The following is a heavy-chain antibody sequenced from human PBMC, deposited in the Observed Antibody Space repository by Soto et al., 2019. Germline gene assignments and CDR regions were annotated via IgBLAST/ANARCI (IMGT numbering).Heavy chain of an antibody. J-gene: IGHJ5*02. D-gene: IGHD2-2*01. V-gene: IGHV4-4*02. CDR1: GGSIRSSNW. CDR3: ARVSYIVVVPAALYNWFDP. CDR2: IYHSGST. Sequence: PSETLSLTCAVSGGSIRSSNWWSWVRQPPGQGLEWIGEIYHSGSTNYNPSLKSRVTISVDKSKNQFSLKLSSVTAADTAVYYCARVSYIVVVPAALYNWFDPWGQGTLVTVSS.